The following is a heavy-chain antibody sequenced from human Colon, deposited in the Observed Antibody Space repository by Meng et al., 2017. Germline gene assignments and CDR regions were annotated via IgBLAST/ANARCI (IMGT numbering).Heavy chain of an antibody. V-gene: IGHV3-21*01. CDR2: ISSTSNYI. CDR1: GFTFSSFS. CDR3: ARDHSFGSGSSKMGY. Sequence: GGSLRLSCAASGFTFSSFSMNWVRQAPGKGLEWVSSISSTSNYIYYTNSVKGRFTISRDNAKNSLFLQMNSLRAEDTAVYYCARDHSFGSGSSKMGYWGQGTRVTVSS. J-gene: IGHJ4*02. D-gene: IGHD3-10*01.